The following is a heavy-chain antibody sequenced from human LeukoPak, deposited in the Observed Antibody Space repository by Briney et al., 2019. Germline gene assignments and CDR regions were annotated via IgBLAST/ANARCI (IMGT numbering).Heavy chain of an antibody. CDR3: AKDSSTWGNFAGHFDS. CDR2: IYYSGST. CDR1: GGSISSYY. J-gene: IGHJ4*02. D-gene: IGHD6-13*01. V-gene: IGHV4-59*12. Sequence: SETLSLTCTVSGGSISSYYWSWIRQPPGKGLEWIGYIYYSGSTNYNPSLKSRVTMSVDTSKNQFSLKLSSVTAADTAVYYCAKDSSTWGNFAGHFDSWGQGTLVTVSS.